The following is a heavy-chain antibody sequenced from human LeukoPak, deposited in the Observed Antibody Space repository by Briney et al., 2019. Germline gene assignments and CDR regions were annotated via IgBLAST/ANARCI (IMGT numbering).Heavy chain of an antibody. J-gene: IGHJ4*02. Sequence: GGSLRLSCAASGFTFSNYAMHWVRQAPGKGLVWVSRINRDGSSTSYADSVKGRFTISRDNAKNTLYLQMNSLRAEDTAVYYCARGGGYSYGSFDYWGQGTLVTVSS. CDR1: GFTFSNYA. V-gene: IGHV3-74*01. CDR2: INRDGSST. CDR3: ARGGGYSYGSFDY. D-gene: IGHD5-18*01.